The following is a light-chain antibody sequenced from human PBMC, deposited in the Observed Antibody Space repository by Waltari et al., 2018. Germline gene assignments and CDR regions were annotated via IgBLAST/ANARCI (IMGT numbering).Light chain of an antibody. CDR2: RNN. J-gene: IGLJ1*01. Sequence: QSVLTQPPSASGTPGQRVTLSCSGSSSNIGSNYVYWYQPLPGTAPKLLIYRNNQRPSGVPDRFSGSKSGTSASLAISGLRSEDEADYYCAAWDDSLTYVFGTGTKVTVL. CDR3: AAWDDSLTYV. V-gene: IGLV1-47*01. CDR1: SSNIGSNY.